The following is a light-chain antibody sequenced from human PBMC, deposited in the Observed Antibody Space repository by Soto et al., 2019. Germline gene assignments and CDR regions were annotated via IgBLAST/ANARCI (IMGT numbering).Light chain of an antibody. CDR2: GAS. CDR3: QQYDSSPST. J-gene: IGKJ3*01. Sequence: EIVLTQSPGTLSLSPGERATLSCRASQSVSSSFLAWYQQKPGQAPRLLLYGASSTATGIPDRFSGSGFGTDFTLTISRLEPEDFAVYYCQQYDSSPSTFGPGTKVDIK. CDR1: QSVSSSF. V-gene: IGKV3-20*01.